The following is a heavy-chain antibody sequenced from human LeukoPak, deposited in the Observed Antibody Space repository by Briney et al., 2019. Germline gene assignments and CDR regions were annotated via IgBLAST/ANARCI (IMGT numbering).Heavy chain of an antibody. CDR1: GGSISSSNYY. CDR2: IYYSGST. V-gene: IGHV4-39*01. Sequence: PSETLSLTCTVSGGSISSSNYYWGWIRQPPGKGLEWIGNIYYSGSTYYKPSLKTRVTISVDTSKNQFSLKLTSVTAADTAVYYCARHASVDGNWPRPLDYWGQVSPVTVSS. CDR3: ARHASVDGNWPRPLDY. D-gene: IGHD6-19*01. J-gene: IGHJ4*02.